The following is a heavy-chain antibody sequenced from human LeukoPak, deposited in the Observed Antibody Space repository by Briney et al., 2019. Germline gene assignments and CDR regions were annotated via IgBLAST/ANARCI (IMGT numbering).Heavy chain of an antibody. V-gene: IGHV4-61*02. D-gene: IGHD2-2*01. CDR3: AREGRYCSSVSCSTYYYYYMDV. J-gene: IGHJ6*03. CDR2: IYSSGST. Sequence: SETLSLTCTVSSGSISSGSYSWSWNRQPAGKGLEWIGRIYSSGSTNYNPSLKSRVSILVDTPTNQFSLNLSSVTAADTAVYYCAREGRYCSSVSCSTYYYYYMDVWGKGTTVTVSS. CDR1: SGSISSGSYS.